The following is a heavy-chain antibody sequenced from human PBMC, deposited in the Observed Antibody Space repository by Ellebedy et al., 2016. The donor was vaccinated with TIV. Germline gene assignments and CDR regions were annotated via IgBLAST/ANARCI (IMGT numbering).Heavy chain of an antibody. V-gene: IGHV3-7*01. Sequence: GESLKISCAASGFTFSNYWMSWVRQAPGKGLEWVANIKQDGSETYYVDSVKGRLTISRDNAKNSLYLQMNRLRAEDTAVYYCARDIPQRPNPARFDPWGQGTLVTVSS. D-gene: IGHD1-1*01. J-gene: IGHJ5*02. CDR3: ARDIPQRPNPARFDP. CDR2: IKQDGSET. CDR1: GFTFSNYW.